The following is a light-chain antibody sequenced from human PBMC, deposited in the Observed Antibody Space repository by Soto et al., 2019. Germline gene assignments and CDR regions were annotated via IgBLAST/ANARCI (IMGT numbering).Light chain of an antibody. CDR1: QSVRSN. Sequence: EIVMTQSPAALSVSPGERATLSCRASQSVRSNLAWYQQKPGQAPRLLIYGISTRATGIPMRLSGSGSGTEFTPTISSLQSEDFAVYYCQQYNNWPPTFGQGTKVDI. J-gene: IGKJ1*01. CDR3: QQYNNWPPT. V-gene: IGKV3-15*01. CDR2: GIS.